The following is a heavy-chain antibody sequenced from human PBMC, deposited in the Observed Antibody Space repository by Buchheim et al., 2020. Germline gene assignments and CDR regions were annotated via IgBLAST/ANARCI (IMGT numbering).Heavy chain of an antibody. CDR2: IWYDGSNK. CDR1: GFTFSSYG. Sequence: QVQLVESGGGVVQPGRSLRLSCAASGFTFSSYGMHWVRQAPGKGLEWVAVIWYDGSNKYYADSVKGRFTISSDNSKNTRYLQMNSLRAEDTAVYYCARADTAMVLYYFDYWGQGTL. D-gene: IGHD5-18*01. J-gene: IGHJ4*02. V-gene: IGHV3-33*01. CDR3: ARADTAMVLYYFDY.